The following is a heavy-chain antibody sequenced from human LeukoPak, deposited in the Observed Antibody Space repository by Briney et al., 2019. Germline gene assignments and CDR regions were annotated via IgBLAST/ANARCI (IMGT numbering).Heavy chain of an antibody. CDR1: GDSVSSKNGA. CDR2: TYYRSKWYD. CDR3: ARDLGTSGWYTFDF. Sequence: RSQTLSLTCAISGDSVSSKNGAWNWIRQFPSRGLEWLGRTYYRSKWYDEYAGSVKGRVTISPDTSKNQFSLHVYSVTPEDTAVYYCARDLGTSGWYTFDFWGQGTLVTVSS. V-gene: IGHV6-1*01. D-gene: IGHD6-19*01. J-gene: IGHJ5*01.